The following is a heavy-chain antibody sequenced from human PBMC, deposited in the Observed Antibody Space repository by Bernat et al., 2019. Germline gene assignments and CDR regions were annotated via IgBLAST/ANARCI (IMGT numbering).Heavy chain of an antibody. Sequence: QVQLVESGGGVVQPGRSLRLSCAASGFTFSSYGMHWVRQAPGKGLEWVAVIWYDGSNKYYEDSVKGRFTISRDNSKNTLYLQMNSLRAEDTAVYYCAREIYDSSGYYRVRYFDYWGQGTLVTVSS. CDR2: IWYDGSNK. D-gene: IGHD3-22*01. CDR3: AREIYDSSGYYRVRYFDY. V-gene: IGHV3-33*01. J-gene: IGHJ4*02. CDR1: GFTFSSYG.